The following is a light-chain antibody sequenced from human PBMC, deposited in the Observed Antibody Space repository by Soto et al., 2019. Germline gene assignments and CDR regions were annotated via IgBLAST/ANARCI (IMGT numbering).Light chain of an antibody. V-gene: IGLV1-47*02. Sequence: QAVVTQPPSASGTAGQGVTISCSGGDSNIGSNSVYWYQHLPRMAPKLLIYYNNQRPSGVPDRFSGSRSGTSASLAIVGLRSEDEAVYYCAAWDASLSACVFGNGTKVTVL. J-gene: IGLJ1*01. CDR2: YNN. CDR3: AAWDASLSACV. CDR1: DSNIGSNS.